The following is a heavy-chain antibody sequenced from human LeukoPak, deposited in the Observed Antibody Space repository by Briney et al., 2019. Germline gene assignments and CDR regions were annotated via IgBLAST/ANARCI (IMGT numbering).Heavy chain of an antibody. CDR2: IIPILGIA. CDR1: GXXFSXXA. V-gene: IGHV1-69*04. J-gene: IGHJ6*02. CDR3: ARPYCSSTSCYIPDYYYYGMDV. D-gene: IGHD2-2*01. Sequence: XXXSGXXFSXXAXXWVRQAXXQGLXWMXXIIPILGIANYAQKFQGRVTITADKSTSTAYMELSSLRSEDTAVYYCARPYCSSTSCYIPDYYYYGMDVWGQGTTVTVSS.